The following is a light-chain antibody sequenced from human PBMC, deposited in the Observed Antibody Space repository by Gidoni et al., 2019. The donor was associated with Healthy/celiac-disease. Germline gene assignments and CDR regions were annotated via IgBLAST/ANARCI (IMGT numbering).Light chain of an antibody. CDR2: GNN. V-gene: IGLV1-40*01. CDR1: SSNIGAGYD. Sequence: QSVLTQPPSVYGAPGRRVTISCTGSSSNIGAGYDVHWYQQPPGTAPKLLIYGNNNRPSGVPDRFSGSKSGTSASLAITGLQAEDEADYYCQSYDSSLSGYVFGTGTKVTVL. J-gene: IGLJ1*01. CDR3: QSYDSSLSGYV.